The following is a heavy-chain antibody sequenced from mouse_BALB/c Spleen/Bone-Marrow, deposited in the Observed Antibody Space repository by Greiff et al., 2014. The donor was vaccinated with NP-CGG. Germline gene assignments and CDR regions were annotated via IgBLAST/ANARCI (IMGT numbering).Heavy chain of an antibody. V-gene: IGHV1-4*01. D-gene: IGHD1-1*01. J-gene: IGHJ4*01. CDR1: GYTFTTYT. CDR2: INPSTGFT. Sequence: LVESGAELARPGASVKMSCKASGYTFTTYTMHWVQQRPGQGLEWVGYINPSTGFTNYNQIFKDKATLAADKSSSTAYMQLSSLTPEDSAVYYCARGGFLLRSLALDYWGQGTSVTVSS. CDR3: ARGGFLLRSLALDY.